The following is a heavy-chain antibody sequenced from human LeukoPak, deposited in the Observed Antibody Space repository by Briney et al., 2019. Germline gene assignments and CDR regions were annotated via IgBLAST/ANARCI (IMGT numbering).Heavy chain of an antibody. CDR3: ARDRPPNYFDD. J-gene: IGHJ4*02. V-gene: IGHV4-39*07. CDR1: GASISSSSNY. Sequence: PSETLSLTCSVSGASISSSSNYWGWIRQPPGKGLEWIGSIYYSGDTYYNPSLRGRVIISVDTSKNQFSLKLTSVTAADTAVYYCARDRPPNYFDDWGQGTLVTVSS. CDR2: IYYSGDT.